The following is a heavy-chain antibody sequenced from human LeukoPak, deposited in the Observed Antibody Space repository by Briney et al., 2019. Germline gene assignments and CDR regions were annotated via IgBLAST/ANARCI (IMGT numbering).Heavy chain of an antibody. CDR3: VVSYGSGTDTDY. Sequence: SETLSLTCTVSGGSISSSSYYWGWIRQPPGKGLEWIGSIYYSGSTYYNPSLKSRVTISVDTSKNQFSLKLSSVTAADTAVYYCVVSYGSGTDTDYRGQGTLVTVSS. CDR2: IYYSGST. CDR1: GGSISSSSYY. D-gene: IGHD3-10*01. V-gene: IGHV4-39*01. J-gene: IGHJ4*02.